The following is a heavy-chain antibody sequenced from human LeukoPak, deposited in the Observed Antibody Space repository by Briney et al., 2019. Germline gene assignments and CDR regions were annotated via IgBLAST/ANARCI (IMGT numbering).Heavy chain of an antibody. D-gene: IGHD2-15*01. CDR2: MNPKSGNT. CDR1: GYTFTSYD. J-gene: IGHJ3*02. Sequence: GASVKVSCKASGYTFTSYDINWVRQATGQGLEWMGWMNPKSGNTGYAQKFQGRVTMTRNTSISTAYMELSSLRSEDTAVYYCASSVPDCSGGSCYPHDAFDIWGQGTMVTVSS. CDR3: ASSVPDCSGGSCYPHDAFDI. V-gene: IGHV1-8*01.